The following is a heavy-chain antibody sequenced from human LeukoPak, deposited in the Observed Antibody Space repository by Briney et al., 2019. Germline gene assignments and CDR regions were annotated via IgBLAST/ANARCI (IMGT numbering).Heavy chain of an antibody. D-gene: IGHD6-13*01. CDR1: GFTFSTYA. CDR2: ISSSSSYI. V-gene: IGHV3-21*01. CDR3: AREAAAID. J-gene: IGHJ4*02. Sequence: GGSLRLSCSASGFTFSTYATHWVRQAPGKGLEWVSSISSSSSYIYYADSVKGRFTISRDNAKNSLYLQMNSLRAEDTAVYYCAREAAAIDWGQGTLVTVSS.